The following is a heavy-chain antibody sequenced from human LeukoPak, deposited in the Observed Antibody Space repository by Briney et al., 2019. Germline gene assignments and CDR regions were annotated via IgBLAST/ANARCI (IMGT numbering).Heavy chain of an antibody. V-gene: IGHV1-8*01. CDR2: MNPNSGNT. J-gene: IGHJ6*03. CDR3: ASLLPRIVATGGYYYYYMDV. CDR1: GYTFTSYD. Sequence: GASVKVSCKASGYTFTSYDINWVRQATGQGLEWMGWMNPNSGNTGYAQKFQGRVTMTRNTSISTAYMELSSLRSEDTAVYYCASLLPRIVATGGYYYYYMDVWGKGTTVTVSS. D-gene: IGHD6-13*01.